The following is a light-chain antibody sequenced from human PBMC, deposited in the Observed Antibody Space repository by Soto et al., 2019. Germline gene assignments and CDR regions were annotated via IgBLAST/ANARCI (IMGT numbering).Light chain of an antibody. J-gene: IGKJ3*01. CDR3: QQYGDLPVT. CDR2: DAS. V-gene: IGKV1-33*01. CDR1: EDIRNS. Sequence: DIQMTQSPSSLSASVGDRVTITCQANEDIRNSLHWYQQKPGKAPNLLIYDASNVETGVPSRLSGSGFGTDFTFTISSLQPEDVATYYCQQYGDLPVTFGPGTKVDIK.